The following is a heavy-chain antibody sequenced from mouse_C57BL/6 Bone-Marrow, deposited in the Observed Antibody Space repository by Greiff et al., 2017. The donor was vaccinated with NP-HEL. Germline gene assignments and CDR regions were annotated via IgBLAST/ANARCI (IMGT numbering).Heavy chain of an antibody. V-gene: IGHV1-66*01. D-gene: IGHD1-1*01. J-gene: IGHJ4*01. CDR2: IYPGSGNT. CDR3: ARPLIYHYGRGAVDY. CDR1: GYSFTSYY. Sequence: VQLQQSGPELVKPGASVKISCKASGYSFTSYYIHWVKQRPGQGLEWIGWIYPGSGNTKFNEKFKGKATLTADTSSSTAYMQLSSLTSEDSAVYYCARPLIYHYGRGAVDYWGQGTSVTVSS.